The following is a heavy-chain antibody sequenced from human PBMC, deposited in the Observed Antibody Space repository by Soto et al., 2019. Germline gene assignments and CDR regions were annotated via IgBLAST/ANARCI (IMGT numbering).Heavy chain of an antibody. CDR1: GGSISSSSYD. V-gene: IGHV4-39*01. J-gene: IGHJ4*02. CDR2: IYYSGST. Sequence: QLQLQESGPGLVKPSETLSLTCTVSGGSISSSSYDWCWIRQPPGKGLEWIGSIYYSGSTYYNPSLKSRVTISVATSKNQFSLKLSSVTAADTAVYYCASHAVHSSGFTDYWGQGTLVTVSS. CDR3: ASHAVHSSGFTDY. D-gene: IGHD6-19*01.